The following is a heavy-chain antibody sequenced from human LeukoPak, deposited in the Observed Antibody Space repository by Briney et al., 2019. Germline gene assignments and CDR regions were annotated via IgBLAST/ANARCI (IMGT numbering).Heavy chain of an antibody. D-gene: IGHD2-15*01. CDR1: GFTFSSYA. J-gene: IGHJ4*02. Sequence: SGGSLRLSCAASGFTFSSYAMSWVRQAPGKGLEWVSAISGSGGSTYYADSVKGRFTISRDNSKNTLYLQMNSLRAEDTAVYYYAKDTVVVVADKDYWGQGTLVTVSS. CDR3: AKDTVVVVADKDY. CDR2: ISGSGGST. V-gene: IGHV3-23*01.